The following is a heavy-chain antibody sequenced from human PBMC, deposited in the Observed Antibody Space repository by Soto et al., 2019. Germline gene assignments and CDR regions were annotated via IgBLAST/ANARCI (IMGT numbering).Heavy chain of an antibody. CDR2: IYYSGST. J-gene: IGHJ3*02. D-gene: IGHD2-2*01. Sequence: QVQLQESGPGLVKPSETLSLTCTVSGGSISSYYWSWIRQPPGKGLEWIGYIYYSGSTNYNPSLKRRVTISVDTSKNQFSLKLSSVAAADTAVYYCASRYCSSTSCTYAFDIWGQGTMVTVSS. V-gene: IGHV4-59*08. CDR3: ASRYCSSTSCTYAFDI. CDR1: GGSISSYY.